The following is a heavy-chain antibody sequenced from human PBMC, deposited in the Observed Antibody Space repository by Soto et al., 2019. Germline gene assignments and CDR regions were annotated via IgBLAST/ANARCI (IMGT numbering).Heavy chain of an antibody. CDR2: MNPNSGNT. V-gene: IGHV1-8*01. CDR1: GYTFTSYD. J-gene: IGHJ6*02. CDR3: ARGGYYDSSGYSEYYYGLEV. D-gene: IGHD3-22*01. Sequence: ASVKASCKASGYTFTSYDINWVRQATGQGLEWLGWMNPNSGNTGYAQKFQGRVTMTRNTSISTAYMELSSLISEDTAVYYCARGGYYDSSGYSEYYYGLEVWGQGTTVTVSS.